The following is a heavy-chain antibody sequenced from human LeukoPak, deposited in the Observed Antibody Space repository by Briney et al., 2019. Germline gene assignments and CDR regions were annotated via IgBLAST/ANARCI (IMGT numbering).Heavy chain of an antibody. CDR2: MNPNSGNT. Sequence: ASVKVSCKASGYNFTNYDINWVRQASGQGLDWMGWMNPNSGNTGYAQKFQGRVTMTRNTSISTAYMELSSLSSEDTAVYYCARGPGCISTSCPYYFDYWGQGTPVTVSS. CDR3: ARGPGCISTSCPYYFDY. CDR1: GYNFTNYD. D-gene: IGHD2-2*01. J-gene: IGHJ4*02. V-gene: IGHV1-8*01.